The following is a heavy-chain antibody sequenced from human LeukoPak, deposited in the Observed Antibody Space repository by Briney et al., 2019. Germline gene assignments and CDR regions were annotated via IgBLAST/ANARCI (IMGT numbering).Heavy chain of an antibody. J-gene: IGHJ4*02. D-gene: IGHD3-10*01. CDR1: GGSISSGSYY. CDR3: ARASGGDGSGSL. CDR2: IYYSGSP. V-gene: IGHV4-61*01. Sequence: PSQTLSLTCTVSGGSISSGSYYWSWIRQPPGKGLEWIGFIYYSGSPDYNPSLKSRVTISVDTSNNQVSLNLSSVTAADTAMYYCARASGGDGSGSLWGQGTLVTVSS.